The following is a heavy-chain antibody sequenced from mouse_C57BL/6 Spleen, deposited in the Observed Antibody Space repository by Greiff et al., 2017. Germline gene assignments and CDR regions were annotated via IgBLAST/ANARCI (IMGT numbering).Heavy chain of an antibody. CDR1: GYAFSSSW. Sequence: VQLQQSGPELVKPGASVKISCKASGYAFSSSWMNWVKQRPGKGLEWIGRIYPGDGDTNYNGKFKGKATLTADKSSSTAYMQLSSLTSEDSAVYFCARDDYDIFDYWGQGTTLTVSS. D-gene: IGHD2-4*01. CDR3: ARDDYDIFDY. J-gene: IGHJ2*01. CDR2: IYPGDGDT. V-gene: IGHV1-82*01.